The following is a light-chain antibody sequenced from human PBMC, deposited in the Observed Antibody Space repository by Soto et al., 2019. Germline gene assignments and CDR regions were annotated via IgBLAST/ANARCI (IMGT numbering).Light chain of an antibody. CDR2: WAS. CDR1: QSLLYSSNNKNY. V-gene: IGKV4-1*01. CDR3: QEYYDTPYT. Sequence: DIVMTQSPDSLAVSLGESATINCKSSQSLLYSSNNKNYLAWYQQKPGQPPKLLIYWASTRESGVPDRFSGSGSGTDFTLTISSLQAEDVAVYYCQEYYDTPYTFGPX. J-gene: IGKJ3*01.